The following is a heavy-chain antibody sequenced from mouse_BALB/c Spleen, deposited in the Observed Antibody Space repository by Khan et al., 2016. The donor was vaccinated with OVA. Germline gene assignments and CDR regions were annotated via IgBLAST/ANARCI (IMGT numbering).Heavy chain of an antibody. CDR3: ARNPFAY. Sequence: QVQLQQPGAELVRPGASVKLSCEASGYTFTSYWMNWVKQSPEQGLEWIGRIDPYDSETHYHQNFKDKAILNVDKSTSTAYVQLSSLTSEESAVYFCARNPFAYWGLGTLVTVSA. CDR2: IDPYDSET. CDR1: GYTFTSYW. V-gene: IGHV1-52*01. J-gene: IGHJ3*01.